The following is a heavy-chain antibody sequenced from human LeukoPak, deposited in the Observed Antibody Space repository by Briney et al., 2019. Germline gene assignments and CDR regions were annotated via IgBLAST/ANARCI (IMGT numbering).Heavy chain of an antibody. V-gene: IGHV4-34*01. D-gene: IGHD6-25*01. CDR2: VNESGGT. Sequence: SETLSLTCAVYIDSFSKYHWNWIRQTPAKGMEWIGEVNESGGTNISPSLRSRVILSVDTSKNQFSLKLISVTVADTAVYYCARGGSIGYYYYYMDVWGKGTTVTVSS. J-gene: IGHJ6*03. CDR1: IDSFSKYH. CDR3: ARGGSIGYYYYYMDV.